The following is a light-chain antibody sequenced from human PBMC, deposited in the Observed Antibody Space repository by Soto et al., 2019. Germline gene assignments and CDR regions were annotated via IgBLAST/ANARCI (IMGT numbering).Light chain of an antibody. V-gene: IGKV1-5*01. CDR3: QQYQTLSPYT. J-gene: IGKJ2*01. CDR1: QDITIW. CDR2: DAS. Sequence: IQMTQSPSTLSASVGDRVTITCRASQDITIWLAWYQQKPGKAPKVLIYDASTLQSGVPARFSGSGSGTEFTLTISSVQPDDFASYYCQQYQTLSPYTFGQGPQLEIK.